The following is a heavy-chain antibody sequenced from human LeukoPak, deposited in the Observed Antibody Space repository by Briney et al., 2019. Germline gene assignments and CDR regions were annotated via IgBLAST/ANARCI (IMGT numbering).Heavy chain of an antibody. J-gene: IGHJ4*02. CDR2: ISYDGSNK. V-gene: IGHV3-30*01. D-gene: IGHD2-2*01. CDR1: GFTFSSYA. CDR3: ARGVGSMSDY. Sequence: GGSLRLSCAASGFTFSSYAMHWVRQAPGKGLEWVAVISYDGSNKYYADSVKGRFTISRDNSKNTLYLQMNSLRAEDTAVYYCARGVGSMSDYWGQGTLVTVSS.